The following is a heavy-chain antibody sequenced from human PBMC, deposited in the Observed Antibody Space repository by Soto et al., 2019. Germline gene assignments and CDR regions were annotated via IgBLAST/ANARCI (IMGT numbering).Heavy chain of an antibody. V-gene: IGHV3-30*03. Sequence: VQLVESGGGVVQPGRSLRLTCAASGFIFSGSGMHWVRQAPGKGLEWVALVSNDGIRKYYGDSVKGRFTISRDNAENTLYLQMNSPSAEDTAVYYCARWVGGSMYDNSGKYDSWGQGTLVTVSS. CDR1: GFIFSGSG. CDR2: VSNDGIRK. CDR3: ARWVGGSMYDNSGKYDS. D-gene: IGHD3-22*01. J-gene: IGHJ5*01.